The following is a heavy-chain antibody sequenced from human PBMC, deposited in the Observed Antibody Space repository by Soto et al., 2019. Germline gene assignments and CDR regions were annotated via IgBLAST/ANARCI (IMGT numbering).Heavy chain of an antibody. CDR2: INPNSGGT. V-gene: IGHV1-2*02. J-gene: IGHJ3*02. D-gene: IGHD3-16*02. CDR3: ARDPSIMITFGGVIVPPDAFDI. Sequence: ASVKVSCKASGYTFTGYYMHWVRQAPGQGLEWMGWINPNSGGTNYAQKFQGRVTMTRDTSISIAYMELSRLRSDDTAVYYCARDPSIMITFGGVIVPPDAFDIWGQGTMVTVSS. CDR1: GYTFTGYY.